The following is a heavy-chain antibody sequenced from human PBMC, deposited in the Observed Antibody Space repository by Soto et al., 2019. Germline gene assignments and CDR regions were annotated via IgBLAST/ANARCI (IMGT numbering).Heavy chain of an antibody. Sequence: SVKVSCKASGGTFSSYTISWVRQAPGQGLEWMGRIIPILGIANYAQKFQGRVTITADKSTSTAYMELSSLRSEDTAVYYCARSYGSGSYPPFDYWGQGTLVTVSS. J-gene: IGHJ4*02. V-gene: IGHV1-69*02. CDR1: GGTFSSYT. CDR2: IIPILGIA. D-gene: IGHD3-10*01. CDR3: ARSYGSGSYPPFDY.